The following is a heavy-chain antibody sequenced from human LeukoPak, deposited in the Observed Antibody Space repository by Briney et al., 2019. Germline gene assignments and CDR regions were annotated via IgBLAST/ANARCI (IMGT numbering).Heavy chain of an antibody. J-gene: IGHJ4*02. CDR2: INKHKGHT. Sequence: ASVNFSCKASGYTLTNYNISWVRQAPGQGLEWMGWINKHKGHTNFLQKFQGRVTVTTDLSTNTAHMELRRLRSDDTAVYYCAREFGHCSGDNCFYFFDLWGQGSQVIVSS. V-gene: IGHV1-18*01. CDR3: AREFGHCSGDNCFYFFDL. CDR1: GYTLTNYN. D-gene: IGHD2-15*01.